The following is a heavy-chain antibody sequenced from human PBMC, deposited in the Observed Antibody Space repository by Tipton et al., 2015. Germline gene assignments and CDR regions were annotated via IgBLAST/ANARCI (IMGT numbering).Heavy chain of an antibody. Sequence: QVQLVQSGAEVKKPGASVKVSCKASGYTFTSYGITWVRQAPGQGLEWMGWISPYNGNTNYAQKLQGRVTMTTDTSTSTAYMELRSLRSDDTAVYYCAKAYYDDSGYDAFDIWGQGTMVTVSS. CDR3: AKAYYDDSGYDAFDI. CDR1: GYTFTSYG. CDR2: ISPYNGNT. J-gene: IGHJ3*02. D-gene: IGHD3-10*01. V-gene: IGHV1-18*01.